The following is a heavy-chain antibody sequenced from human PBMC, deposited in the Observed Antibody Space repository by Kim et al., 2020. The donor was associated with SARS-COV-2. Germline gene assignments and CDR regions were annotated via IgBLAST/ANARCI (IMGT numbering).Heavy chain of an antibody. J-gene: IGHJ6*02. CDR2: I. V-gene: IGHV3-11*04. D-gene: IGHD1-26*01. Sequence: IDCADSVKGRFTVSRDNAKNSLYLGMNSLRAEDTALYYCGRWDGGMDVWGQGTTVTAPS. CDR3: GRWDGGMDV.